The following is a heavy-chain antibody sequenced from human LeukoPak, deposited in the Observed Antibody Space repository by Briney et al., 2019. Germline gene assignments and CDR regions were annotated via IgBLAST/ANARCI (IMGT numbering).Heavy chain of an antibody. CDR3: ARDHVVGVPAVAPHY. Sequence: ASVKVSCKASGYTFTSSGISWVRQAPGQGLEWMGWISAYNGNTNYAQKFQGRVTMTTDTSTSTAYMELRSLRSDDTAVYYCARDHVVGVPAVAPHYWGQGTLVTVSS. J-gene: IGHJ4*02. CDR1: GYTFTSSG. CDR2: ISAYNGNT. D-gene: IGHD2-2*01. V-gene: IGHV1-18*01.